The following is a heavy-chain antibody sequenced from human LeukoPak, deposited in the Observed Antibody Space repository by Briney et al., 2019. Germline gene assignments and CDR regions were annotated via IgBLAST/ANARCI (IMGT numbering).Heavy chain of an antibody. CDR3: ARGGDGYIQD. Sequence: SVKVSCKASGGTFSSYAIHWVRQAPGQGLEWMGGIIRIFSTTNYAQKFQGRVTISADESTSTAYMELSSLRSEDTAVYYCARGGDGYIQDWGQGTLVTVSS. CDR1: GGTFSSYA. J-gene: IGHJ4*02. V-gene: IGHV1-69*13. CDR2: IIRIFSTT. D-gene: IGHD5-24*01.